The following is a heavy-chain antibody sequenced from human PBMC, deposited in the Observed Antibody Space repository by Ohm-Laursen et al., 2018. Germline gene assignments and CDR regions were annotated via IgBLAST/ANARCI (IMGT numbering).Heavy chain of an antibody. CDR1: GFTFSSYG. CDR3: AVLELLRYYYYYDMDV. D-gene: IGHD3-3*01. J-gene: IGHJ6*02. Sequence: SLRLSCAASGFTFSSYGMHWVRQAPGKGLEWVAVIWYDGSNKYYADSVKGRFTISRDNSKNTLYLQMNSLRAEDTAVYFCAVLELLRYYYYYDMDVWGQGTTVTVSS. CDR2: IWYDGSNK. V-gene: IGHV3-33*08.